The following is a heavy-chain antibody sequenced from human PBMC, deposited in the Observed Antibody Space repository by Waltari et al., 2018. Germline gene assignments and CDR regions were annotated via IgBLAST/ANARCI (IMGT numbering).Heavy chain of an antibody. CDR3: ARQYSSSWYSYYYYYYMDV. J-gene: IGHJ6*03. D-gene: IGHD6-13*01. CDR2: IYPGDSDT. CDR1: GYSFTSYW. V-gene: IGHV5-51*01. Sequence: EVQLVQSGAEVKKPGESLKISCKGSGYSFTSYWIGWVRQMPGKGLEWMGIIYPGDSDTRYSPSFQGQVTISADKSISTAYLQWSSLKASDTAMYYCARQYSSSWYSYYYYYYMDVWGKGTTVTVSS.